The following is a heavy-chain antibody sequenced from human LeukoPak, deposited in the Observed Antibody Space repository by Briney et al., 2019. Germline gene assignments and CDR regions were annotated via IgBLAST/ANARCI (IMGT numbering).Heavy chain of an antibody. V-gene: IGHV3-9*01. CDR2: ISWNSGSI. D-gene: IGHD3-10*01. J-gene: IGHJ4*02. CDR1: GFTFDDYA. Sequence: GGSLRLSCAASGFTFDDYAMHWVRQAPGKGLEWVSGISWNSGSIGHADSVKGRFTISRDNAKNSLYLQMNSLRAEDTALYYCAKDIRGSGSYYGSFDYWGQGTLVTVSS. CDR3: AKDIRGSGSYYGSFDY.